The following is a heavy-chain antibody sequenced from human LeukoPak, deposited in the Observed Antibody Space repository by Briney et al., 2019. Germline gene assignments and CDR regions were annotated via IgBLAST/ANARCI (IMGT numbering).Heavy chain of an antibody. CDR3: SILARSTVFVF. Sequence: ASVKVSCKASGSTFTSYGITWVRQAPGQGLEWMGWISAYNGDTSYAQKLQGRVTMTIDTSTSTAYMELGCLRSGDTADYYRSILARSTVFVFWGGGTLVTVSS. V-gene: IGHV1-18*01. J-gene: IGHJ4*02. CDR2: ISAYNGDT. CDR1: GSTFTSYG. D-gene: IGHD4-17*01.